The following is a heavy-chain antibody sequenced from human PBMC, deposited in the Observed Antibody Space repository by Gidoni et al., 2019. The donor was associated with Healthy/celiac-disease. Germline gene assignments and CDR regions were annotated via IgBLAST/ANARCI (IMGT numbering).Heavy chain of an antibody. CDR3: ARDGIVGASDAFDI. Sequence: EVQLVESGGGLVQPGGSLRISCAASGFTFSSYEMNWVRQAPGKGLEWVSYISSSGSTIYYADSVKGRFTISRDNAKNSLYLQMNSLRAEDTAVYYCARDGIVGASDAFDIWGQGTMVTVSS. V-gene: IGHV3-48*03. CDR1: GFTFSSYE. J-gene: IGHJ3*02. CDR2: ISSSGSTI. D-gene: IGHD1-26*01.